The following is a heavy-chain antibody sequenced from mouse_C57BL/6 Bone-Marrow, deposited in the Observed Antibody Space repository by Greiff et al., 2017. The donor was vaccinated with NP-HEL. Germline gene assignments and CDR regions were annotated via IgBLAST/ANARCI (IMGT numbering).Heavy chain of an antibody. CDR1: GYAFSSSW. V-gene: IGHV1-82*01. Sequence: VQLQQSGPELVKPGASVKISCKASGYAFSSSWMNWVKQRPGKGLEWIGRIYPGDGDTNYNGKFKGKATLTADKSSSTAYMQLSSLTTGDSAVYFGARSRDMDYWGQGTSVTVSS. D-gene: IGHD3-3*01. CDR3: ARSRDMDY. CDR2: IYPGDGDT. J-gene: IGHJ4*01.